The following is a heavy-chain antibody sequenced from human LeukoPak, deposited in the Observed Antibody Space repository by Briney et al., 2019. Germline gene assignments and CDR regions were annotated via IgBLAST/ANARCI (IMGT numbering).Heavy chain of an antibody. Sequence: VKVSCKASGGTFSSYAISWVRQAPGQGLEWMGGIIPIFGTANYAQKFQGRVTITTDESTSTAYMEPSSLRSEDTAVYYCARARLAARPSYYYYYMDVWGKGTTVTVSS. CDR2: IIPIFGTA. D-gene: IGHD6-6*01. V-gene: IGHV1-69*05. J-gene: IGHJ6*03. CDR3: ARARLAARPSYYYYYMDV. CDR1: GGTFSSYA.